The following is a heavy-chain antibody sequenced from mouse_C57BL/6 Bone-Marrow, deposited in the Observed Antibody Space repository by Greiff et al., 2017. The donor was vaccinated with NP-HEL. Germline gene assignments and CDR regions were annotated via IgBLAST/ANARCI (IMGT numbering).Heavy chain of an antibody. CDR3: ARRDYYGSPPSFAY. D-gene: IGHD1-1*01. J-gene: IGHJ3*01. V-gene: IGHV1-50*01. Sequence: QVQLQQPGAELVKPGASVKLSCKASGYTFTSYWMQWVKQRPGQGLEWIGEIDPSDSYTNYNQKFKGKATLTVDTSSSTAYMQLSSLTSEDSAVYYCARRDYYGSPPSFAYWGQGTLVTVSA. CDR2: IDPSDSYT. CDR1: GYTFTSYW.